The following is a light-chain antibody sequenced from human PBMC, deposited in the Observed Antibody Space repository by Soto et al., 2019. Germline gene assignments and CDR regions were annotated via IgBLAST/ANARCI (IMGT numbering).Light chain of an antibody. CDR3: QQYDDWPLT. J-gene: IGKJ3*01. CDR2: DSS. Sequence: VMTQSPATLSVSPGEGATLSCWASQSVGRSLAWYQQKPGQAPRLLMFDSSTRATGIPAKLSGSGSGTEFTLTISSLQSEDFAIYYCQQYDDWPLTFGPGTKLDI. V-gene: IGKV3-15*01. CDR1: QSVGRS.